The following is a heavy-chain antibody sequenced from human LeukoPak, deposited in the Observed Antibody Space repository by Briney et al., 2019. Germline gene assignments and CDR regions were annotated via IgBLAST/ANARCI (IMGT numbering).Heavy chain of an antibody. CDR2: INPNSGGT. Sequence: ASVKVSCKASGYTFTSYYMHWVRQAPGQGLEWMGWINPNSGGTNYAQKFQGRVTMTRDTSISTAYMELSRLRSDDTAVYYCASEALLTVRTRRETSYFDYWGQGTLVTVSS. D-gene: IGHD1-1*01. V-gene: IGHV1-2*02. CDR3: ASEALLTVRTRRETSYFDY. J-gene: IGHJ4*02. CDR1: GYTFTSYY.